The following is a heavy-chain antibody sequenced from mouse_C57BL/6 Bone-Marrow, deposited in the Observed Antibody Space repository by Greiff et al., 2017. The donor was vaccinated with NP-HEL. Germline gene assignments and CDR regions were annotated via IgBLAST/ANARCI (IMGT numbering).Heavy chain of an antibody. Sequence: EVKLMESGGDLVKPGGSLKLSCAASGFTFSSYGMSWVRQTPDKRLEWVATISSGGSYTYYPDSVKGRFTISRDNAKNTLYLQMSMLKSEATAMYYCIEGAWFAYWGQGTLVTVSA. CDR2: ISSGGSYT. CDR1: GFTFSSYG. CDR3: IEGAWFAY. J-gene: IGHJ3*01. V-gene: IGHV5-6*01.